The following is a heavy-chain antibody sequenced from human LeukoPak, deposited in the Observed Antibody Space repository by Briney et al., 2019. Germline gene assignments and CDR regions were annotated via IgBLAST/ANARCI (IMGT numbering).Heavy chain of an antibody. CDR1: GYTFSGYY. CDR2: INPNSGGA. V-gene: IGHV1-2*06. CDR3: ARGMYSSSWYGGSGGDGYYYYYGMDV. Sequence: ASMKVSCKASGYTFSGYYLHWVRQAPGQGPEWVGRINPNSGGADYAQKFQGRVTMTRNTSISTAYMELSSLRSEDTAVYYCARGMYSSSWYGGSGGDGYYYYYGMDVWGQGTTVTVSS. J-gene: IGHJ6*02. D-gene: IGHD6-13*01.